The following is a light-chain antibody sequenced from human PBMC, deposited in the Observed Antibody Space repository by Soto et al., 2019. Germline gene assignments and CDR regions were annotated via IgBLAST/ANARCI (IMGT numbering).Light chain of an antibody. V-gene: IGLV2-8*01. CDR1: SSDVGSYNY. CDR3: SSYAGSNIV. Sequence: QSALTQPPSASGSPGQSVTISCTGTSSDVGSYNYVSWYQQHPGKAPKLMIYEVSKRPSGVPDRFSGSKSGNTASLTVSGLQAEDEAEYYCSSYAGSNIVFGGGTKVTVL. J-gene: IGLJ2*01. CDR2: EVS.